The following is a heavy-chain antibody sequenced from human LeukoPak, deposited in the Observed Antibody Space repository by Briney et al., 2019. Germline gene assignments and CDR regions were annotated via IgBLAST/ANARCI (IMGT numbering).Heavy chain of an antibody. Sequence: GASVKVSCKASGYTFTSYDINWVRQATGQGLEWMGWMNPNSGNTGYAQKFQGRVTMTRNTSISTAYMELSSLRSEDTAVYYCASGQFLEWLLPGDYYYGMDVWGQGTTVTVSS. CDR2: MNPNSGNT. J-gene: IGHJ6*02. CDR1: GYTFTSYD. D-gene: IGHD3-3*01. CDR3: ASGQFLEWLLPGDYYYGMDV. V-gene: IGHV1-8*01.